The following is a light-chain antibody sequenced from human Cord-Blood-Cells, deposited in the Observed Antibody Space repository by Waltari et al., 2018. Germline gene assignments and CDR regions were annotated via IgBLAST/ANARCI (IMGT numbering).Light chain of an antibody. V-gene: IGKV4-1*01. CDR1: QGVLYSSNNKNY. CDR2: WAS. CDR3: QQYYSTPYT. J-gene: IGKJ2*01. Sequence: DLLIPRSQDALAVFLVVRDTNNCHCLQGVLYSSNNKNYLAWYQQKPGQPPKLLIYWASTRESGVPDRFSGSGSGTDFTLTISSLQAEDVAVYYCQQYYSTPYTFGQGTKLEIK.